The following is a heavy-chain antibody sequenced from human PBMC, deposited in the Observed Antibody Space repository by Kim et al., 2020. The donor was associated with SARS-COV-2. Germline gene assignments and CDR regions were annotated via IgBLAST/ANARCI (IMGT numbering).Heavy chain of an antibody. J-gene: IGHJ4*02. D-gene: IGHD2-15*01. V-gene: IGHV1-2*02. CDR2: INPNSGGT. CDR1: GYTFTGYY. CDR3: ARVFGGLVRGPVGY. Sequence: ASVKVSCKASGYTFTGYYMHWVRQAPGQGLEWMGWINPNSGGTNYAQKFQGRVTMTRDTSISTAYMELSRLRSDDTAVYYCARVFGGLVRGPVGYWGQGTLVTVSS.